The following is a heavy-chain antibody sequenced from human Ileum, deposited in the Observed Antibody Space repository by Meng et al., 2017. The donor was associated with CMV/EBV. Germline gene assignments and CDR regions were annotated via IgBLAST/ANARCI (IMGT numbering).Heavy chain of an antibody. CDR3: ARDNWGSDY. Sequence: QVQVVQSGAEVKKPGASVRVSCKTSGYSFTVYTIHWARQAPGQGLEWMGRINTYTGDTYYAQKFRGRVTMTRDTSISTAYMELSGLRSDDTAIYYCARDNWGSDYWGQGTLVTSPQ. D-gene: IGHD7-27*01. CDR1: GYSFTVYT. V-gene: IGHV1-2*06. CDR2: INTYTGDT. J-gene: IGHJ4*02.